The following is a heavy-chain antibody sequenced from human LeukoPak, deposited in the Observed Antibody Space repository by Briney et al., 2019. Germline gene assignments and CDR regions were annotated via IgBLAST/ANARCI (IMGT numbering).Heavy chain of an antibody. CDR3: ARDRRLYVFDQLPENNWFDP. J-gene: IGHJ5*02. CDR1: GGTFSSYA. CDR2: IIPIFGTA. D-gene: IGHD2-2*01. V-gene: IGHV1-69*01. Sequence: GSSVKVSCKASGGTFSSYAISWVRQAPGLGLEWMGGIIPIFGTANYAQKFQGRVTITADESTSTAYMELSSLRSEDTAVYYCARDRRLYVFDQLPENNWFDPWGQGTLVTVSS.